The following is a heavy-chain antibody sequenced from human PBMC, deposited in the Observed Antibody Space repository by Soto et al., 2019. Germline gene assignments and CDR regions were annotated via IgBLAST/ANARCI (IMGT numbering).Heavy chain of an antibody. V-gene: IGHV1-69*11. CDR2: IIPILRTA. J-gene: IGHJ4*02. Sequence: QVQLVQSGAEMKKPGSSVKVSCKASGGSFSSYAINWVRQAPGQGLEWMGNIIPILRTANYAQKFQGRVTITADESTTTAYMELSSLRSEDTAIYYCARSKAAAAGPFDDWGQGTLVTVSS. D-gene: IGHD6-13*01. CDR3: ARSKAAAAGPFDD. CDR1: GGSFSSYA.